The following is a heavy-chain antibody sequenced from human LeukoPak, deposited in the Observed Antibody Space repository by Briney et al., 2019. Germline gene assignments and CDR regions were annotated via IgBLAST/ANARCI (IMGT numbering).Heavy chain of an antibody. J-gene: IGHJ4*02. V-gene: IGHV3-21*01. CDR3: ARDRDSSSWYPDY. Sequence: GGSLRLSCAASGFTFSSYSMSWGRQAPGKGLEWVSSISSSSSYIYYADSVKGRFTTSRDNAKNSLYLQMNSLRAEDTAVYYCARDRDSSSWYPDYWGQGTLVTVSS. D-gene: IGHD6-13*01. CDR1: GFTFSSYS. CDR2: ISSSSSYI.